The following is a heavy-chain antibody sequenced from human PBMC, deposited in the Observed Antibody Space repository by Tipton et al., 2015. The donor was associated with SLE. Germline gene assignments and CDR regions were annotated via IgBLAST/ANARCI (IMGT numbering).Heavy chain of an antibody. CDR1: DASMNYCY. CDR2: IHYSGST. Sequence: TLSLTCTVSDASMNYCYWTWIRQPPGKGLEWIGYIHYSGSTNCDPSLKSRVTISVDTSKNQFSLSLRSVTAADTAVYYCARDLYGGATRLDYWGHGTLVTVSS. CDR3: ARDLYGGATRLDY. J-gene: IGHJ4*01. D-gene: IGHD1-26*01. V-gene: IGHV4-59*01.